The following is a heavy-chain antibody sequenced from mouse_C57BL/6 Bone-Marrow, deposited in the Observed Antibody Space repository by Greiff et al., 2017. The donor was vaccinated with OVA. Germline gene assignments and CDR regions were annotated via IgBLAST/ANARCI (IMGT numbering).Heavy chain of an antibody. CDR1: GYTFTDYY. CDR3: ARVIRDAWFAY. V-gene: IGHV1-19*01. J-gene: IGHJ3*01. D-gene: IGHD2-4*01. CDR2: INPYNGGT. Sequence: EVQRVESGPVLVKPGASVKMSCKASGYTFTDYYMNWVKQSHGKSLEWIGVINPYNGGTSYNQKFKGKATLTVDKSSSTAYMELNSLTSEDSAVYYCARVIRDAWFAYWGQGTLVTVSA.